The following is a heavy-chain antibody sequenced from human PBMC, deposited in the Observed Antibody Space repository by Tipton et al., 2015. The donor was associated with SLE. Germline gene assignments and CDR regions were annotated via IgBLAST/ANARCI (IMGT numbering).Heavy chain of an antibody. CDR3: AREGITMVQGGPQGDEAFDI. J-gene: IGHJ3*02. CDR1: GFTFSSYA. CDR2: ISYDGSNK. Sequence: SLRLSCAASGFTFSSYAMHWVRQAPGKGLEWVAVISYDGSNKYYADSVKGRFTISRDNSKNTLYLQMNSLRAEDTAVYYCAREGITMVQGGPQGDEAFDIWGQGTMVTVSS. D-gene: IGHD3-10*01. V-gene: IGHV3-30*04.